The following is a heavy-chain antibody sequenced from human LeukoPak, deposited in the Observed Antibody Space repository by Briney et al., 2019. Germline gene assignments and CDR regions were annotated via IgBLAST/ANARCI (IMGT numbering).Heavy chain of an antibody. D-gene: IGHD5-18*01. V-gene: IGHV3-7*03. Sequence: GGSLRLSCAASGFTFSSYWMSWVRQAPGKGLEWVANIKQEGSEKYYVDSVKGRFTISRDNAKNLLFLQMNSLRAEDTAVYYCARDKLDTAYMSWHAFDIWGQGTMVTVSS. CDR2: IKQEGSEK. J-gene: IGHJ3*02. CDR1: GFTFSSYW. CDR3: ARDKLDTAYMSWHAFDI.